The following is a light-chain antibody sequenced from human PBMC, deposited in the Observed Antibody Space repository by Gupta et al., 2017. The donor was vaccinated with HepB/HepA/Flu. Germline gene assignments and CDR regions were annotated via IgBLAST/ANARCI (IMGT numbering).Light chain of an antibody. CDR3: QQDDDDPVT. CDR1: QSITNL. J-gene: IGKJ4*01. CDR2: KSS. V-gene: IGKV1-5*03. Sequence: DIQMTQSHYPLSASVGDSVTLTCRASQSITNLLAWYQQKPGKPPTLLIYKSSNLQSWVPSRFSGRGSGTEFTLTISSLQPDDFATYYCQQDDDDPVTFGGGTKVEIK.